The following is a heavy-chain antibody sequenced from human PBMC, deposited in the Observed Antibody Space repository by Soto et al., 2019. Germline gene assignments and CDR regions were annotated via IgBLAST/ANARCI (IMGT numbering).Heavy chain of an antibody. CDR1: GFTFSSYA. J-gene: IGHJ6*02. V-gene: IGHV3-30-3*01. D-gene: IGHD3-22*01. Sequence: QVQLVESGGGVVQPGRSLRLSCAASGFTFSSYAMHWVRQAPGKGLEWVAVISYDGSNKYYADSVKGRFIISRDNSKNTLYLQMNRLRSEDTAVYYCAKDNMGVVAVDQHNNMDVWGQGTTVSVSS. CDR3: AKDNMGVVAVDQHNNMDV. CDR2: ISYDGSNK.